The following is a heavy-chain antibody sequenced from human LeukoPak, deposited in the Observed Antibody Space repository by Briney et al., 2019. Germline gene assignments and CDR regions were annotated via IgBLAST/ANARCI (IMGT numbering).Heavy chain of an antibody. CDR2: ISSNGGST. CDR3: ARGSVGYYDPLI. V-gene: IGHV3-64*01. CDR1: GFTFSSYA. D-gene: IGHD3-16*01. J-gene: IGHJ4*02. Sequence: GGSLRLSCAASGFTFSSYAMHWVRQAPGKGLEYVSAISSNGGSTYYANSVEGRFTISRDNSKNTLYLQMGSLRAEDMAVYYCARGSVGYYDPLIWGQGTLVTVSS.